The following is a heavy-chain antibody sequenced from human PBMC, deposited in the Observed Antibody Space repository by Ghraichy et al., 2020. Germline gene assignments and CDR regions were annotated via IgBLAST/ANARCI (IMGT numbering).Heavy chain of an antibody. CDR3: ARIPGDRYYYYGMDV. J-gene: IGHJ6*02. D-gene: IGHD7-27*01. CDR2: INPNSGGT. CDR1: GYTFTGYY. Sequence: ASVKVSCKASGYTFTGYYMHWVRQAPGQGLEWMGWINPNSGGTNYAQKFQGRVTMTRDTSISTAYMELSRLRSDDTAVYYCARIPGDRYYYYGMDVWGQGTTVTVSS. V-gene: IGHV1-2*02.